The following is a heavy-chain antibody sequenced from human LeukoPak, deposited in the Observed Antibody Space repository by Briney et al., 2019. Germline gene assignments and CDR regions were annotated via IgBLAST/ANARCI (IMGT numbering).Heavy chain of an antibody. Sequence: GGSLRLSCVASGFTFSSYGMNWVRQATGKGLEWVAFIRYDVSNKYYADSVKGRFTISRDNSKNTLYLQMNSLRTEDTAVYYCAKDRDSSSWYGRYFQDWGQGTPVTVSS. D-gene: IGHD6-13*01. J-gene: IGHJ1*01. V-gene: IGHV3-30*02. CDR1: GFTFSSYG. CDR3: AKDRDSSSWYGRYFQD. CDR2: IRYDVSNK.